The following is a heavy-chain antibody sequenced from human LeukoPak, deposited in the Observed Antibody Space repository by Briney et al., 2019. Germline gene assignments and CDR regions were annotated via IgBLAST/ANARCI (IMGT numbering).Heavy chain of an antibody. J-gene: IGHJ4*02. CDR1: GGSFSGYY. CDR2: INHSGST. CDR3: ARDTTYYDFWSGYPDY. D-gene: IGHD3-3*01. V-gene: IGHV4-34*01. Sequence: PSETLSLTCAVYGGSFSGYYWSWIRQPPGKGLEWIGEINHSGSTNYSPSLKSRVTISVDTSKNQFSLKLSSVTAADTAVYYCARDTTYYDFWSGYPDYWGQGTLVTVSS.